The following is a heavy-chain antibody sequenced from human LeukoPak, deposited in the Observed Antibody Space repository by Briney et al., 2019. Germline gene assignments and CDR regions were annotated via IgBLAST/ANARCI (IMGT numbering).Heavy chain of an antibody. CDR3: ARHFSMITAAGTFNYYYMDV. CDR2: IYYSGSS. D-gene: IGHD6-13*01. V-gene: IGHV4-59*08. CDR1: GGSISSYY. J-gene: IGHJ6*03. Sequence: SETLSLTCTVSGGSISSYYWSWIRQPPGKGLEWIGYIYYSGSSNYNPSLKSRVTISVDMSKNQFSLNLSSVTAADTAVYYCARHFSMITAAGTFNYYYMDVWGKGTTVTVSS.